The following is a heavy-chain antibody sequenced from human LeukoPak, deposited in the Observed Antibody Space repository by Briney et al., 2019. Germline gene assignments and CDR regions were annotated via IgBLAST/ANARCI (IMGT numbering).Heavy chain of an antibody. V-gene: IGHV3-15*01. J-gene: IGHJ6*03. CDR1: GFTFSNVW. D-gene: IGHD2-2*01. CDR3: TTSSKAMAPFYYYYYMDV. Sequence: GGSLRLSCAASGFTFSNVWMSWVRQAPGKGLEWVGRIKTKTDGGTTDYAAPVKGRFTISRDDSKNTLYLQMNSLKTEDTAVYYCTTSSKAMAPFYYYYYMDVWGKGTTVTVSS. CDR2: IKTKTDGGTT.